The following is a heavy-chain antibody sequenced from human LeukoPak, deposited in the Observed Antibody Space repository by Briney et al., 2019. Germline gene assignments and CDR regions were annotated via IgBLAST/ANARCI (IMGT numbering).Heavy chain of an antibody. Sequence: GASVKVSCKASGYTFTSHVINWVRQAPGQGLEWMGWINTNTGNPTYAQGFKGRFVFSLDTFVGSANLQISSLKTEDTAVYFCARGGQTGDVDYNYSNMDVWGKGTTVTVSS. D-gene: IGHD2-21*02. CDR3: ARGGQTGDVDYNYSNMDV. CDR2: INTNTGNP. V-gene: IGHV7-4-1*02. CDR1: GYTFTSHV. J-gene: IGHJ6*03.